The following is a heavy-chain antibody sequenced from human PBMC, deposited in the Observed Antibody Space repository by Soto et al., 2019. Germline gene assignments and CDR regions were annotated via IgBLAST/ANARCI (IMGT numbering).Heavy chain of an antibody. CDR3: VRVVAIPGYPDN. CDR1: GGTFSSYA. V-gene: IGHV1-69*12. J-gene: IGHJ4*02. CDR2: IVPIVDTS. Sequence: QVQVVQSGAEVRQPASSVKVSCKTSGGTFSSYAISWVRQAPGQGLEWMGGIVPIVDTSTYAQKFQGRVTITADESTSIAYMELSSLRSDDTAIYYCVRVVAIPGYPDNWGQGTLVTVSS. D-gene: IGHD5-12*01.